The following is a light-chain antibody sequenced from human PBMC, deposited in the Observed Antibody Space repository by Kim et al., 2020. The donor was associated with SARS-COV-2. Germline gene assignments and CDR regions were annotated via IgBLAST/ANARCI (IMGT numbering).Light chain of an antibody. CDR2: QDS. V-gene: IGLV3-1*01. J-gene: IGLJ2*01. Sequence: MSPGQTASITCSGDKLGDKYACWYQQKPCQSPVLVIYQDSKRPSGIPERFSGSNSGNTATLTISGTQAMDEADYYCQAWDSSSVVFGGGTQLTVL. CDR3: QAWDSSSVV. CDR1: KLGDKY.